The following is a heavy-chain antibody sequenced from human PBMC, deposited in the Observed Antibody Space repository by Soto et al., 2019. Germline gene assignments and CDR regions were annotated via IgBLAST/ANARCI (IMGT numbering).Heavy chain of an antibody. V-gene: IGHV3-48*01. CDR3: AKDPLGAIRFLVY. CDR1: GFRFSDYS. J-gene: IGHJ4*02. CDR2: ISSSSFTI. Sequence: TGGSLRLSCAASGFRFSDYSMNWVRQAPGRGLEWVSYISSSSFTIHYADSVKGRFTISRDNSKNTLYLQMNSLRAEDTAVYYWAKDPLGAIRFLVYWGQGTLVTVSS. D-gene: IGHD3-3*01.